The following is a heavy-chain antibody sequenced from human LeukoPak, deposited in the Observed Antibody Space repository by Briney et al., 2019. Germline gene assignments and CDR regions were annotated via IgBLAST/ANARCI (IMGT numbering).Heavy chain of an antibody. V-gene: IGHV1-8*01. CDR3: AREGIAVAIYYFDY. CDR1: GYTFTSYD. J-gene: IGHJ4*02. D-gene: IGHD6-19*01. Sequence: ASVKVSCKASGYTFTSYDINWVRQATGQGLEWMGWMNPNSGNRGYAQKFQGRVTMTRNTAISTAYMELNSLRAEDTAVYYCAREGIAVAIYYFDYWGQGTLVTVSS. CDR2: MNPNSGNR.